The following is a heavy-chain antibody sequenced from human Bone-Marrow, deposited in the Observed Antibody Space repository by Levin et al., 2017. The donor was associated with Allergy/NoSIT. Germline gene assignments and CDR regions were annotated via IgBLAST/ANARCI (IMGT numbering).Heavy chain of an antibody. Sequence: GGSLRLSCASSGFTFSGYWMAWVRQAPGKGLEWVANINRDGGDGYYVDSVKGRFTISRDNARHSLDLQMNSLRVEDTAVYYCARNGAWSFEFWGQGTLFTVSS. J-gene: IGHJ4*02. CDR1: GFTFSGYW. V-gene: IGHV3-7*02. CDR3: ARNGAWSFEF. D-gene: IGHD2-8*01. CDR2: INRDGGDG.